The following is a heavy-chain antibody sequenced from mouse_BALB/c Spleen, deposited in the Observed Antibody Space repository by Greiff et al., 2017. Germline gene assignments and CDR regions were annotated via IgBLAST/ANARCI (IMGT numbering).Heavy chain of an antibody. Sequence: VQLQQSGAELMKPGASVKISCKATGYTFSSYWVEWVKQRPGHGLEWIGEILPGSGSTNYNEKFKGKATFTADTSSNTAYMQLSSLTSEDSAVYYCARNCYGSSYWYFDVWGAGTTVTVSS. D-gene: IGHD1-1*01. CDR3: ARNCYGSSYWYFDV. CDR2: ILPGSGST. CDR1: GYTFSSYW. V-gene: IGHV1-9*01. J-gene: IGHJ1*01.